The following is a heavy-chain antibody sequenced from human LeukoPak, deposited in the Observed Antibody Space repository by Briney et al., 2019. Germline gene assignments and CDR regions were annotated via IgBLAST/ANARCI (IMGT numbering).Heavy chain of an antibody. J-gene: IGHJ4*02. CDR2: ISGSGGTT. CDR1: GFTFSNYA. Sequence: PGGSLRLSCVASGFTFSNYAMTWVRQAPGKGLEWVSGISGSGGTTYYGDSVQGRFTISRDNSKNTLFLHMSSLRAEDTAVYYCARDLAVAGARYFDYWGQGTLVTVSS. V-gene: IGHV3-23*01. D-gene: IGHD6-19*01. CDR3: ARDLAVAGARYFDY.